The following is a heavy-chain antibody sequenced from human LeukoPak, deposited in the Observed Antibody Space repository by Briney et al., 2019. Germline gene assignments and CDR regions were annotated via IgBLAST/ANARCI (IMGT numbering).Heavy chain of an antibody. CDR1: GYTFTGYY. D-gene: IGHD3-10*01. CDR3: ARDEFQTNGMDV. CDR2: INPNSGDT. V-gene: IGHV1-2*02. J-gene: IGHJ6*02. Sequence: ASVKVSCKASGYTFTGYYIGWVRQAPGQGLEWMGWINPNSGDTNYAQKFQGRVTMTRDTSISTAYMELSRLRSDDTAVYYCARDEFQTNGMDVWGQGTTVTVSS.